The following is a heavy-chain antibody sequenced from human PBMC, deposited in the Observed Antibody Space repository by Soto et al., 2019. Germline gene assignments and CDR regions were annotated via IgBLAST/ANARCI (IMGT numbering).Heavy chain of an antibody. CDR1: GFTFSSYS. Sequence: EVQLVESGGGLVQPGGSLRLSCAASGFTFSSYSMNWVRQAPGKGLEWVSYISSSSSTIYYADSVKGRFTISRDNVKNSLYLQMNSLRAEDTAVYYCARGLLIEYSSSVGIDHWGQGTLVTVS. CDR3: ARGLLIEYSSSVGIDH. J-gene: IGHJ4*02. V-gene: IGHV3-48*01. CDR2: ISSSSSTI. D-gene: IGHD6-6*01.